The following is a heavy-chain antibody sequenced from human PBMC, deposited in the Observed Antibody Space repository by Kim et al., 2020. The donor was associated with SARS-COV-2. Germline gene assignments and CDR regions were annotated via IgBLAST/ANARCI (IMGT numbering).Heavy chain of an antibody. J-gene: IGHJ4*02. CDR2: IWYDGSNK. CDR3: ARGIAAALISLYDY. CDR1: GFTFSSYG. V-gene: IGHV3-33*01. Sequence: GGSLRLSCAASGFTFSSYGMHWVRQAPGKGLEWVAVIWYDGSNKYYADSVKGRFTISRDNSKNTLYLQMNSLRAEDTAVYYCARGIAAALISLYDYWGQGTLVTVSS. D-gene: IGHD6-13*01.